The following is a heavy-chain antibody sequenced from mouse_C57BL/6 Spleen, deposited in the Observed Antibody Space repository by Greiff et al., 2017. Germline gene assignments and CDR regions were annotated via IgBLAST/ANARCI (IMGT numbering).Heavy chain of an antibody. CDR3: ARYITTVEDY. V-gene: IGHV1-64*01. CDR2: IHPNSGST. Sequence: QVHVKQPGAELVKPGASVKLSCKASGYTFTSYWMHWVKQRPGQGLEWIGMIHPNSGSTNYNEKFKSKATLTVDKSSSTAYMQLSSLTSEDSAVYYCARYITTVEDYWGQGTTLTVSS. CDR1: GYTFTSYW. D-gene: IGHD1-1*01. J-gene: IGHJ2*01.